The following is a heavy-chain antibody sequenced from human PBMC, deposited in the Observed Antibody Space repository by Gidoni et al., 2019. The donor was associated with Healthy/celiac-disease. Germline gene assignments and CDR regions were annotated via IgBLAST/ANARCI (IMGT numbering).Heavy chain of an antibody. J-gene: IGHJ3*02. CDR2: ISWNSGSI. CDR1: GFTFDDYA. D-gene: IGHD3-3*01. V-gene: IGHV3-9*01. Sequence: EVQLVESGGGLVQPGRSLRLSCAASGFTFDDYAMHWVRQAPGKGLEWVSGISWNSGSIGYADSVKGRFTISRDNAKNSLYLQMNSLRAEDTALYYCAKGHNYDFWSGYYPDAFDIWGQGTMVTVSS. CDR3: AKGHNYDFWSGYYPDAFDI.